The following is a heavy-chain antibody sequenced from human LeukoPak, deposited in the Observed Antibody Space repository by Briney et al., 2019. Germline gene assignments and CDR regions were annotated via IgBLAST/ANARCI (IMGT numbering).Heavy chain of an antibody. D-gene: IGHD3-10*01. CDR1: GFTFSSYS. CDR3: ARAKPDYYGSGSYYNVPDY. V-gene: IGHV3-21*01. Sequence: GGSLRLSCAASGFTFSSYSMNWVRQAPGKGLEWVSSISSSSSYIYYADSVKGRFTISRDNAKNSLYLQMNSLRAEDTAVYYCARAKPDYYGSGSYYNVPDYWGQGTLVTVSS. CDR2: ISSSSSYI. J-gene: IGHJ4*02.